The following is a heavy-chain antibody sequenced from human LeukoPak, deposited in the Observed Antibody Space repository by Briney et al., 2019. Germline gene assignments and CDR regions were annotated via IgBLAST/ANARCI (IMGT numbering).Heavy chain of an antibody. Sequence: PGGSLKLSCEASGYTFSSYWMSWVRQAPGKGLEWVANITHDGSEKYYVDSVKGRFTISRDNAKNSLYLQMNSLRAEDTAVYYCARDPIVVVPAAKRTNYYYYGMDVWGQGTTVTVSS. J-gene: IGHJ6*02. V-gene: IGHV3-7*03. CDR1: GYTFSSYW. CDR3: ARDPIVVVPAAKRTNYYYYGMDV. D-gene: IGHD2-2*01. CDR2: ITHDGSEK.